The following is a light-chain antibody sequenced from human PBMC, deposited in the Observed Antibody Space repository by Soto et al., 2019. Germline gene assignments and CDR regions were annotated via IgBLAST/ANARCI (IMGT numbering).Light chain of an antibody. Sequence: DIVMTQSPDSLAVSLGERATINCKSSQNLLYSSNNTNYLAWYQQTPGQPPKVLIYWASTRESGVPDRFSGSGSGTDFTLTISSLQAEDVAVYYCHQYGSTPQTFGEGTKVEIK. CDR3: HQYGSTPQT. V-gene: IGKV4-1*01. J-gene: IGKJ1*01. CDR2: WAS. CDR1: QNLLYSSNNTNY.